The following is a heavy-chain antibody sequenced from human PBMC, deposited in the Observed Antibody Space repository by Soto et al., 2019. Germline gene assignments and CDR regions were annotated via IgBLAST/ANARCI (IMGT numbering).Heavy chain of an antibody. J-gene: IGHJ5*02. Sequence: SVKVCCKASGYSLIMYYIHWMRQAPGQGLEWMGLINPNSGGTNYAQKFQGRVTMTRDTSISTAYMELRSLRSDDTAVYYCARKLRWYFDPWGQGTLVTVSS. V-gene: IGHV1-2*06. D-gene: IGHD4-17*01. CDR3: ARKLRWYFDP. CDR1: GYSLIMYY. CDR2: INPNSGGT.